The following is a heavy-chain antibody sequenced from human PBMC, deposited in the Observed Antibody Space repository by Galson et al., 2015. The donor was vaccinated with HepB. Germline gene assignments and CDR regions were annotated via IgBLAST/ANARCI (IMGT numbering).Heavy chain of an antibody. J-gene: IGHJ5*02. CDR1: GGSFSSSSYY. D-gene: IGHD1/OR15-1a*01. Sequence: SETLSLTCTVSGGSFSSSSYYWGWIRQPPGKGLDCIGSIYYNGSTDYNPSLKSRVTISVDTSKNHFFLKLSSVTAADTAVFYCGTHRLITTPLGRTWFDPWCQGTWVTVSS. CDR3: GTHRLITTPLGRTWFDP. CDR2: IYYNGST. V-gene: IGHV4-39*01.